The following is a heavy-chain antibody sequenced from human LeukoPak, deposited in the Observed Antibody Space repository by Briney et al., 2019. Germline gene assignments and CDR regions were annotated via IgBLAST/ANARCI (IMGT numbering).Heavy chain of an antibody. V-gene: IGHV4-61*02. D-gene: IGHD1-26*01. CDR3: ARDVGATPGWFDP. CDR2: VYTSGST. CDR1: GGSISSGSYY. Sequence: SETLSLTCTVSGGSISSGSYYWSWIRQPAGKGLEYIGRVYTSGSTNYNPSLKSRVTISVDTSKNQFSLKLSSVTAADTAVYYCARDVGATPGWFDPWGQGTLVTVSS. J-gene: IGHJ5*02.